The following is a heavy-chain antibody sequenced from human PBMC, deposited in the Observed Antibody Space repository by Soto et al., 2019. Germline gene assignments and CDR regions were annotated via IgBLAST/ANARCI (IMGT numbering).Heavy chain of an antibody. CDR1: GGSISSYY. CDR2: IYYSGST. J-gene: IGHJ3*02. V-gene: IGHV4-59*08. CDR3: ARLSSYDILTGYRYDAFDI. D-gene: IGHD3-9*01. Sequence: SETLSLTCTVSGGSISSYYWSWIRQPPGKGLEWIGYIYYSGSTNYNPSLKSRVTISVDTSKNQFSLKLSSVTAADTAVYYCARLSSYDILTGYRYDAFDIWGQGTMVTVPS.